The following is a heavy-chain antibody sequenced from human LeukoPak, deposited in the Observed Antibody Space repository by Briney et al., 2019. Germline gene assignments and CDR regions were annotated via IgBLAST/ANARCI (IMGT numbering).Heavy chain of an antibody. CDR1: GYTFTGYY. CDR2: INPNSGVT. J-gene: IGHJ4*01. V-gene: IGHV1-2*02. D-gene: IGHD2-15*01. CDR3: ATFPLGYCSYGSCGGNY. Sequence: GASVKVSCKASGYTFTGYYMHWVRQAPGQGLEWMGWINPNSGVTNYAQKFQGRVTMTRDTSISTAYMELSRLTSDDTAVYFCATFPLGYCSYGSCGGNYWGHGTLVTVSS.